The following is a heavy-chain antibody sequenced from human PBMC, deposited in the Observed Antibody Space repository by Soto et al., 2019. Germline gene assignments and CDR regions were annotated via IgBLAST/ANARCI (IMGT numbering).Heavy chain of an antibody. V-gene: IGHV3-23*01. CDR2: ISFSDGGT. D-gene: IGHD2-15*01. J-gene: IGHJ2*01. Sequence: GGSLRLSCAASGFTFRSYSMNWVRQSPGKGLEWVSSISFSDGGTYYADSVKGRLTISRDNSKNTLFLQMNSLRVEDTAVYYCVKDDRILGRRYFDLWGRGTLVTVSS. CDR3: VKDDRILGRRYFDL. CDR1: GFTFRSYS.